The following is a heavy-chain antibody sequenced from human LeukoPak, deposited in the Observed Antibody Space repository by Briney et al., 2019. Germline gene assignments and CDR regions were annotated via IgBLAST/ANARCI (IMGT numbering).Heavy chain of an antibody. J-gene: IGHJ6*03. V-gene: IGHV1-69*13. CDR3: ARDRWSYYYMDG. Sequence: SVKVSCKASRGTFISYAIIWVRQAPGQGLEWMGGIIPIFGTANYAQKFQGRVTISADESTSTVYMELSSLRSEDTAVYYCARDRWSYYYMDGGGKGTTVTVS. CDR1: RGTFISYA. CDR2: IIPIFGTA. D-gene: IGHD6-13*01.